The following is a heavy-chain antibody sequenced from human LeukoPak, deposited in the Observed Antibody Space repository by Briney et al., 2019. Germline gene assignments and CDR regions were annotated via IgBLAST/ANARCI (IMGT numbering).Heavy chain of an antibody. D-gene: IGHD1-26*01. CDR1: GFTFSSYE. Sequence: GGSLRLSCAASGFTFSSYEMNWVRQAPGKGLEWVSDISSSGRIIYYADSVKGRFTISRDNTKNSLYLQMNSLRAEDTAVYYCARLMGERSLFDYWGQGVLVTVSS. J-gene: IGHJ4*02. CDR2: ISSSGRII. V-gene: IGHV3-48*03. CDR3: ARLMGERSLFDY.